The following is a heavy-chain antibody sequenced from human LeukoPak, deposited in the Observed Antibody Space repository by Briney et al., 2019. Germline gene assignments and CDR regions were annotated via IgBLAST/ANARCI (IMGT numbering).Heavy chain of an antibody. CDR1: GGTFSSXA. CDR3: ARDLGGSGSYSFDY. Sequence: SLKVSCKASGGTFSSXAXXXVRXXPGQGXXWMGXIIPIFGTANYAQKFQGRVTITADESTSTAYMELSSLRSEDTAVYYCARDLGGSGSYSFDYWGQGTLVTVSS. J-gene: IGHJ4*02. CDR2: IIPIFGTA. V-gene: IGHV1-69*13. D-gene: IGHD3-10*01.